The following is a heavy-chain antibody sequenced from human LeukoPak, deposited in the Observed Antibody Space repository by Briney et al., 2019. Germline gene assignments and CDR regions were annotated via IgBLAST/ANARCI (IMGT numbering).Heavy chain of an antibody. Sequence: GGSLRLSCAASGFTFDDYAMHWVRQAPGKGLEWVSGISWNSGSIGYADSVKGRFTISRDNAKNSLYLRMNSLRAEDTALYYCAKDGGGYYYDSSGSNFDYWGQGTLVTVSS. J-gene: IGHJ4*02. CDR3: AKDGGGYYYDSSGSNFDY. D-gene: IGHD3-22*01. CDR2: ISWNSGSI. CDR1: GFTFDDYA. V-gene: IGHV3-9*01.